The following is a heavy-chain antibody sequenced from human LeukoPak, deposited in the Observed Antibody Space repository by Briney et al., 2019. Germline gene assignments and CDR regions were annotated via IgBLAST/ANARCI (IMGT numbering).Heavy chain of an antibody. CDR2: IWYDESNK. D-gene: IGHD2-2*01. J-gene: IGHJ4*02. CDR1: GFTFSSYG. CDR3: ARGCSSTSCYVFDY. V-gene: IGHV3-33*01. Sequence: PGGSLRLSCAASGFTFSSYGMHWVRQAPGKGLEWVAVIWYDESNKYYADSVKGRFTISRDNSKNTLYLQMNSLRAEDTAVYYCARGCSSTSCYVFDYWGQGTLVTVSS.